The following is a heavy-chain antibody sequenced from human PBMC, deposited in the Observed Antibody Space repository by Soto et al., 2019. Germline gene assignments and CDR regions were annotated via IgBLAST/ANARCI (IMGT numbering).Heavy chain of an antibody. V-gene: IGHV1-69*02. Sequence: QVQLVQSGAEVKKPGSSVKVSCKDSGGTFSTYSMFWVRQAPGQGLEWMGRIIPMLGIRNYAQRFQDRVTIPADKPTATAHMELSSLRSEDTALYYCTSGSWSGEVFDIWGQGTMVTVSS. J-gene: IGHJ3*02. D-gene: IGHD2-21*01. CDR1: GGTFSTYS. CDR3: TSGSWSGEVFDI. CDR2: IIPMLGIR.